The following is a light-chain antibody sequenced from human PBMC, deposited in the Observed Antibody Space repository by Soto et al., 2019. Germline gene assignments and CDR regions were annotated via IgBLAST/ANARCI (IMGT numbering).Light chain of an antibody. J-gene: IGKJ1*01. CDR3: QQTYTLPRT. CDR2: TTS. V-gene: IGKV1-39*01. CDR1: QTVSKF. Sequence: DIQMTQSPSTLSASVGDRVTITCRASQTVSKFVNWYQQKPGKVPTLLIFTTSTLHSGVPSRFSGSGSGTEFTLTINGLQPEDFATYYCQQTYTLPRTFAQGNKVDIK.